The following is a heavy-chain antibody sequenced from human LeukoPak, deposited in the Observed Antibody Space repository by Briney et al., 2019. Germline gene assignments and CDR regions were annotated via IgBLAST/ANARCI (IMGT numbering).Heavy chain of an antibody. J-gene: IGHJ4*02. CDR2: ISGSGGST. D-gene: IGHD2-2*01. Sequence: GGSLRLSCAASGFTVSSNYMSWVRQAPGKGLEWVSAISGSGGSTYYADSVKGRFTISRDNSKNTLYLQMNSLRAEDTAVYYCAKVKVVPAAPHYFDYWGQGTLVTVSS. CDR3: AKVKVVPAAPHYFDY. CDR1: GFTVSSNY. V-gene: IGHV3-23*01.